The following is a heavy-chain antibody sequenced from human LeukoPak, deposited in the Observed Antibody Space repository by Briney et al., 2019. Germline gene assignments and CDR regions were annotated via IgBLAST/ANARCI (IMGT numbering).Heavy chain of an antibody. Sequence: SVKVSCKASGGTFSSYAISWVRRAPGQGLEWMGRIIPIFGTANYAQKFQGRVTITTDESTSTAYMELSSLRSEDTAVYYCERELVTAIHFYFDYWGQGTLVTVSS. J-gene: IGHJ4*02. D-gene: IGHD2-21*02. V-gene: IGHV1-69*05. CDR1: GGTFSSYA. CDR2: IIPIFGTA. CDR3: ERELVTAIHFYFDY.